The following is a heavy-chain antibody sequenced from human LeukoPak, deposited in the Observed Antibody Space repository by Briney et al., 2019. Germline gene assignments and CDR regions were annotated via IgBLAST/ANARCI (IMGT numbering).Heavy chain of an antibody. CDR1: GFTFSSFW. D-gene: IGHD2-2*01. J-gene: IGHJ3*02. Sequence: TGGSLRLSCAASGFTFSSFWMSWVRQAPGKGLEWVANINQDGSGKYFVDSVKGRFTISRDNAKNSLYLQMNSLRAEDTAVYYCAKDERYCSSTSCPLAFDIWGQGTMVTVSS. CDR2: INQDGSGK. CDR3: AKDERYCSSTSCPLAFDI. V-gene: IGHV3-7*01.